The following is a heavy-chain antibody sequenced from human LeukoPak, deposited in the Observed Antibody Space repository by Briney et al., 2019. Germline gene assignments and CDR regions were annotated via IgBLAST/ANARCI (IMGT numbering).Heavy chain of an antibody. Sequence: ASVKVSCKTSGYSFTNYGISWVRQAPGQGLEWMGWISAYNGYTHFAQKFQGRVTMTTDTSTSTAYMELRSLRSDDTAVYYCARGFPPRRNYDSSGYYSYYFDHWGQGTLVTVSS. V-gene: IGHV1-18*01. CDR3: ARGFPPRRNYDSSGYYSYYFDH. J-gene: IGHJ4*02. D-gene: IGHD3-22*01. CDR2: ISAYNGYT. CDR1: GYSFTNYG.